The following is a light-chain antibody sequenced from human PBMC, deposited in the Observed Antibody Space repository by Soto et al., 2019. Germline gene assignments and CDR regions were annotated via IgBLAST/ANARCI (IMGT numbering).Light chain of an antibody. CDR2: DVS. J-gene: IGLJ1*01. Sequence: QSVLTQPRSVSGSPGQSVTISCTGTSSDVGGYNYVSWYQQHPGKAPKLMIYDVSKRPSGVPDRFSGSKSGNTASLTISGLQAEDEADYYCCSYAGSYTYVFGIGTKLTV. V-gene: IGLV2-11*01. CDR3: CSYAGSYTYV. CDR1: SSDVGGYNY.